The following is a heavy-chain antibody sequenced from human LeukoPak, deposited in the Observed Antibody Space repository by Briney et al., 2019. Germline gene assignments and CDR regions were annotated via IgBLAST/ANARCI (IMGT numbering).Heavy chain of an antibody. CDR1: GGSFSGYY. CDR2: INHSGST. D-gene: IGHD3-3*01. Sequence: SETLSLTCAAYGGSFSGYYWSWIRQPPGKGLEWIGEINHSGSTNYNPSLKSRVTISVDTSKNQFSLKLSSVTAADTAVYYCARGTEVLEWSYYYYGMDVWGQGTTVTVSS. V-gene: IGHV4-34*01. J-gene: IGHJ6*02. CDR3: ARGTEVLEWSYYYYGMDV.